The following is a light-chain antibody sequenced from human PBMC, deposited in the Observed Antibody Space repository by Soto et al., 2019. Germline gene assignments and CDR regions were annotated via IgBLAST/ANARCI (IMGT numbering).Light chain of an antibody. Sequence: DIQMTQSPSPLSASVGDIVTITCRASQTISTYLNWYQQKPGKDPKLLIYGASSLQSGVPSRFSGSGSATDISLTISSLHPEDFGTYYCQQSFSTPRTFGQGTKVEIK. J-gene: IGKJ1*01. CDR2: GAS. CDR1: QTISTY. V-gene: IGKV1-39*01. CDR3: QQSFSTPRT.